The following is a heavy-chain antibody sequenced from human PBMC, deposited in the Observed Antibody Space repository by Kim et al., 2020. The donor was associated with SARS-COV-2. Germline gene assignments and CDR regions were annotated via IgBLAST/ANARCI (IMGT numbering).Heavy chain of an antibody. CDR2: ISYDGSNK. CDR3: AKDLHYYYYYGMDV. J-gene: IGHJ6*02. CDR1: GFTFSSYG. V-gene: IGHV3-30*18. Sequence: GGSLRLSCAASGFTFSSYGMHWVRQAPGKGLEWVAVISYDGSNKYYADSVKGRFTISRDNSKNTLYLQMNSLRAEDTAVYYCAKDLHYYYYYGMDVWGQG.